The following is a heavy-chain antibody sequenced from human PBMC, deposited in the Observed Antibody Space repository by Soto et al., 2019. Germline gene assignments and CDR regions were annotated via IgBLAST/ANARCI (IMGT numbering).Heavy chain of an antibody. J-gene: IGHJ6*02. CDR1: GFTFSDAW. D-gene: IGHD3-10*01. CDR2: IARKIDGGTT. Sequence: EVQLVESGGGLVKPGGSLRLSCAASGFTFSDAWMNWVRQAPGKGLEWLGHIARKIDGGTTDYAAPVKGRFTISRDDSENTLYLQMNSLKTEDTAVYYCTTLPYGAYYAGMAVWGQGTTVTVSS. V-gene: IGHV3-15*04. CDR3: TTLPYGAYYAGMAV.